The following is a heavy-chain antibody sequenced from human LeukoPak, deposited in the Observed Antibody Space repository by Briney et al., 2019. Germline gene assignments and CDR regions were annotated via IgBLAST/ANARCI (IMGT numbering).Heavy chain of an antibody. J-gene: IGHJ4*02. CDR3: AKNVKSSGWYSDY. Sequence: PGGSLRLSCAASGFTFNNFAMSWVRQAPGKGLEWVSAISGSGGSTYYADSVKGRFTISRDNSKNTLYLQMNSLRAEDTAVYYCAKNVKSSGWYSDYWGQGTLATVSS. D-gene: IGHD6-19*01. V-gene: IGHV3-23*01. CDR1: GFTFNNFA. CDR2: ISGSGGST.